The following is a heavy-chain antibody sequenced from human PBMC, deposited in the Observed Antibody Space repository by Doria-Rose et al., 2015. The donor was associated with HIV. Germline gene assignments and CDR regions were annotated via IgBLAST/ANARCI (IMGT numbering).Heavy chain of an antibody. CDR2: TFSDDER. Sequence: QESGPVLVKPTETLTLTCTVSGVSLSSPGMGVSWIRQPPGKALEWLANTFSDDERSYKTSLKSRPTISRGTSKSQVVLTMTDMDPVDTATYYCARIKSSRWYHKYYFDFWGQGTLVIVSA. J-gene: IGHJ4*02. D-gene: IGHD6-13*01. V-gene: IGHV2-26*01. CDR3: ARIKSSRWYHKYYFDF. CDR1: GVSLSSPGMG.